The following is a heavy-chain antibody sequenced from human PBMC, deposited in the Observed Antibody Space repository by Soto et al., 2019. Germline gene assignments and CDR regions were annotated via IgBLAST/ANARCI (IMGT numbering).Heavy chain of an antibody. Sequence: GGSLRLSCAASGFTFSSYGMHWVRQAPGKGLEWVAVISYDGSNKYYADSVKGRFTISRDNSKNTLYLQMNSLRAEDTAVYYCAKDGLLWFGELPHSGMDVWGQGTTVTVS. V-gene: IGHV3-30*18. J-gene: IGHJ6*02. CDR3: AKDGLLWFGELPHSGMDV. D-gene: IGHD3-10*01. CDR2: ISYDGSNK. CDR1: GFTFSSYG.